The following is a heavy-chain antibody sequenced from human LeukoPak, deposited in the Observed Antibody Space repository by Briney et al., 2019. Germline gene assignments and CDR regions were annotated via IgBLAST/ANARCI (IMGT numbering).Heavy chain of an antibody. CDR2: IIPIFGTA. J-gene: IGHJ6*02. Sequence: SVKVSCKASGGTFSSYAISWVRQAPGQGLEWMGGIIPIFGTANYAQKFQGRVTITADESTSTAYMELSSLRSEDTAVYYCARDPGRLTIFGVVSQFYYGMDVWGQGTTVTVSS. CDR3: ARDPGRLTIFGVVSQFYYGMDV. D-gene: IGHD3-3*01. V-gene: IGHV1-69*13. CDR1: GGTFSSYA.